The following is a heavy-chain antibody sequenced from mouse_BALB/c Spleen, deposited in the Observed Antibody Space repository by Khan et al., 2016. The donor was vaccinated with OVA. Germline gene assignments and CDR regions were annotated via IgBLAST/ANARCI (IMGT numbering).Heavy chain of an antibody. D-gene: IGHD1-1*01. CDR2: ISYSGST. V-gene: IGHV3-2*02. CDR1: GYSITSNYA. J-gene: IGHJ4*01. Sequence: EVQLQESGPGLVKPSQSLSLTCTVNGYSITSNYAWNWIRPSPGNKLEWMGYISYSGSTNYNPSLKSRLSITRDTSKNKFFLLLHSVTTEDSATYYCARGNYYGYALDYWGQGTSVTVSS. CDR3: ARGNYYGYALDY.